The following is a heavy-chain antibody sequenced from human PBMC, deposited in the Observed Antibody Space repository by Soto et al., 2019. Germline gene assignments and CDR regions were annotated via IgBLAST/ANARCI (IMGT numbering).Heavy chain of an antibody. D-gene: IGHD6-6*01. CDR1: GYSFTTYW. CDR3: ARPGSSSSDY. CDR2: INPRDSDT. V-gene: IGHV5-51*01. Sequence: KISCKGSGYSFTTYWIGWVRQMPGKGLEWMGIINPRDSDTRYSPSFQGQVTISADKSINTAYLQWSSLKASDSAMYYCARPGSSSSDYWGQGTLVTVSS. J-gene: IGHJ4*02.